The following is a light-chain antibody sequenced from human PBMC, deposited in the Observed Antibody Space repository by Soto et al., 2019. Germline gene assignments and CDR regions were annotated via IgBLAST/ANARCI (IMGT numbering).Light chain of an antibody. CDR3: CSYAGSSTVVV. V-gene: IGLV2-23*03. CDR1: SSDGGSYNL. J-gene: IGLJ2*01. Sequence: QSALTQPASVSGSPGQSITISCTGTSSDGGSYNLVSWYQQHPGKAPKLMIYEGSKRPSGVSNRFSGSKSGNTASLTISGLQAEDEADYYCCSYAGSSTVVVFGGGTKLTVL. CDR2: EGS.